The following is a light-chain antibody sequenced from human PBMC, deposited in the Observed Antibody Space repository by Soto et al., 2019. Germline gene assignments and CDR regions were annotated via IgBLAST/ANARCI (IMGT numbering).Light chain of an antibody. V-gene: IGLV2-14*01. CDR3: SSYTGSSTLYV. CDR2: EVS. J-gene: IGLJ1*01. CDR1: SSDVGGFDY. Sequence: QSVLTQPASVSGSPGQSITISCTGTSSDVGGFDYVSWYQQHPGKAPKLMIYEVSKRPSGVSNRFSGSKSGNTASLTISGRQAEDEADYYCSSYTGSSTLYVFGTGTKVTVL.